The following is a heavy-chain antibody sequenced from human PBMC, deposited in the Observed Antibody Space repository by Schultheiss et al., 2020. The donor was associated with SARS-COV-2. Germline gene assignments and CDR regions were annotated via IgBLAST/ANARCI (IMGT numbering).Heavy chain of an antibody. Sequence: GGSLRLSCAASGFTFSSYSMNWVRQAPGKGLEWFSGISGSGSSTYYEDSVKGRFTISKDNSKNTVFLQMNSLTAEDTAVYYCANRGGYWGQGTLVTVSS. CDR2: ISGSGSST. CDR3: ANRGGY. D-gene: IGHD3-16*01. V-gene: IGHV3-23*01. CDR1: GFTFSSYS. J-gene: IGHJ4*02.